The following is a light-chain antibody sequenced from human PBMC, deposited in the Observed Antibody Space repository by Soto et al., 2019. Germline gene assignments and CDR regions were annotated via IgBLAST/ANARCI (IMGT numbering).Light chain of an antibody. CDR2: GNS. J-gene: IGLJ2*01. CDR3: QSYDSGLSGSV. Sequence: QDVVTHPPSVSGAPGQRVTSYCTGSSYNIGANYDVHRYQQLPGTAPKLLIYGNSTRPSGVHDRFSGSKSGTSAYLAITGLQAEDEADDDCQSYDSGLSGSVVGGGTKVTVL. CDR1: SYNIGANYD. V-gene: IGLV1-40*01.